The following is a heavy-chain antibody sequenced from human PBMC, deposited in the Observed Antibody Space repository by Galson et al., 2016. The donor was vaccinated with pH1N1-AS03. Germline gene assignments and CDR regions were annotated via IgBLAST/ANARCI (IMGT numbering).Heavy chain of an antibody. V-gene: IGHV3-74*03. CDR3: AREGRVSGSDGYFRPLDL. J-gene: IGHJ3*01. CDR1: AFSFSRHW. Sequence: SLRLSCAASAFSFSRHWMHWVRQAPGKGLVWVSRVSSDGSRTTYTDSVKGRFSISRDNAQNMLYLELNSLRDEDTALYFCAREGRVSGSDGYFRPLDLWGHGAMV. CDR2: VSSDGSRT. D-gene: IGHD3-22*01.